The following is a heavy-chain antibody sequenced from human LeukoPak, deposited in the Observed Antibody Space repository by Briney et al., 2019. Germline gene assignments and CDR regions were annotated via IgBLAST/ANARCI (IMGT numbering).Heavy chain of an antibody. CDR3: ARTYYFDSSGYYFDY. Sequence: PSETLSLTCTVSGYSISSGYYWGWIRQPPGKGLEWIGSIYHSGSTYYNPSLKSRVTISVDTSKNQVSLKLSSVTAADTAVYYCARTYYFDSSGYYFDYWGQGTLVTVSS. CDR2: IYHSGST. CDR1: GYSISSGYY. J-gene: IGHJ4*02. V-gene: IGHV4-38-2*02. D-gene: IGHD3-22*01.